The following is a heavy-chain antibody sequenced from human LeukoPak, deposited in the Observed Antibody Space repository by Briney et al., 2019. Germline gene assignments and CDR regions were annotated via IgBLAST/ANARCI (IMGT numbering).Heavy chain of an antibody. V-gene: IGHV3-7*01. Sequence: GGSLRLSCAASGFTFSGYWMTWVRQAPGKGLEWVANIKQDGSETYYVDSVKGRFTMSRDNAKNSLYLQMNSLRTEDTAVYYCARARRDRSWYIDDCWGQGTLVTVSS. J-gene: IGHJ4*02. D-gene: IGHD6-13*01. CDR2: IKQDGSET. CDR1: GFTFSGYW. CDR3: ARARRDRSWYIDDC.